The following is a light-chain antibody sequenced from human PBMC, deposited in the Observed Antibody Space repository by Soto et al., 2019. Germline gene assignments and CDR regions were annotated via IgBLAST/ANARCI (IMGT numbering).Light chain of an antibody. J-gene: IGKJ4*01. CDR1: QSISSY. V-gene: IGKV1-39*01. Sequence: DIQMTQSPSSLSASVGDRVTITCRASQSISSYLNWYQQKPGKAPNLLISAASSLQSGVPSGFSGSGSGTDFTLTISSLQPEDFATYYCQQSYSTPLTFGGGTKVDIK. CDR3: QQSYSTPLT. CDR2: AAS.